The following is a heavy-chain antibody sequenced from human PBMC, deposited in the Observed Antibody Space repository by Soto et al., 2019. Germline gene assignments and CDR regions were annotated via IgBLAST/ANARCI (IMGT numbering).Heavy chain of an antibody. V-gene: IGHV1-69*01. D-gene: IGHD1-26*01. CDR2: IIPIFGTA. CDR3: ARDGGRHSGGIDY. CDR1: GGTFSSYS. J-gene: IGHJ4*02. Sequence: QVQLVQSGAEVKKPGSSVKVSCKASGGTFSSYSINWVRQAPGQGLEWMGEIIPIFGTANYAQKFQGRVTNTAAESTSTAYMELSSMRSEDTAVYYCARDGGRHSGGIDYWGQGTLVTVSS.